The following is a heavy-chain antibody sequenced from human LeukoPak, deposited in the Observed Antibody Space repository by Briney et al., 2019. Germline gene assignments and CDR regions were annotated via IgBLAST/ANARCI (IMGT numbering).Heavy chain of an antibody. Sequence: SETLSLTCAVSGGSISSYYWTWIRQPPGKGLERVGYIQNSAIYRAKIKSSPSLQSRVSLSIDTSKNQASLTVNSVTAADTAVYYCARLSSTLYYSMDVWGPGTAVTVSS. CDR3: ARLSSTLYYSMDV. J-gene: IGHJ6*02. D-gene: IGHD6-6*01. V-gene: IGHV4-59*08. CDR2: IQNSAIYRAKI. CDR1: GGSISSYY.